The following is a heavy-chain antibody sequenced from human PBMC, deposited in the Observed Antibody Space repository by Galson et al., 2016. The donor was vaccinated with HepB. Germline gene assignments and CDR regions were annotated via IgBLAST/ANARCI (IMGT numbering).Heavy chain of an antibody. V-gene: IGHV5-51*01. Sequence: QSGAAVKKPGESLRISCMGSGYNFITYWISWVRQMPGKGLEWMGITYPRESDTRYSPSFHGQVTISADKSISTLYLHWSSLKASDTAMYYCARVMGQWLPYFWGQGTLVTVSS. D-gene: IGHD6-19*01. J-gene: IGHJ4*02. CDR3: ARVMGQWLPYF. CDR1: GYNFITYW. CDR2: TYPRESDT.